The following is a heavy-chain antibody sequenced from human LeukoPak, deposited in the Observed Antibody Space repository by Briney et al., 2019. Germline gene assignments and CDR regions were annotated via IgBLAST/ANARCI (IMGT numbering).Heavy chain of an antibody. CDR3: AGDSDYDSSGYYYNY. CDR2: ISSSGSTI. D-gene: IGHD3-22*01. V-gene: IGHV3-11*01. J-gene: IGHJ4*02. CDR1: GFTFSDYY. Sequence: GGSLRLSCAASGFTFSDYYMSWIRQAPGKGLEWVSYISSSGSTIYYADSVKGRFTISRDNAKNSLYLQMNSLRAEDTAVYYCAGDSDYDSSGYYYNYWGQGTLVTVSS.